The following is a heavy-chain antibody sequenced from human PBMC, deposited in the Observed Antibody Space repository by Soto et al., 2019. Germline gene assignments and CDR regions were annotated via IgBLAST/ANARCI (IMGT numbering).Heavy chain of an antibody. Sequence: SETLSLTCTVSGGSISSYYWSWIRQPPGKGLEWIGYIYYSGSTNYNPSLKSRVTISVDTSKNQFSLKLSSVTAADTAVYYCARRYCGNLDYWGQVTLVTLSS. CDR2: IYYSGST. D-gene: IGHD2-21*01. CDR3: ARRYCGNLDY. J-gene: IGHJ4*02. V-gene: IGHV4-59*08. CDR1: GGSISSYY.